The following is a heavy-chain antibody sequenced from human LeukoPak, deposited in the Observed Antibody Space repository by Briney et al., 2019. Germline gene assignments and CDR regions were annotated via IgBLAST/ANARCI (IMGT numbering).Heavy chain of an antibody. Sequence: PSETLSLTCTVSGGSISSYYWSWIRQPPGKGLEWIGYIYYSGSTNYNPSLKSRVTISVDTSKNQFSLKLSSVTAADTAVYYCARARGFYANYFDHWGQGTLVTVSS. V-gene: IGHV4-59*01. CDR2: IYYSGST. CDR1: GGSISSYY. CDR3: ARARGFYANYFDH. D-gene: IGHD2-8*01. J-gene: IGHJ4*02.